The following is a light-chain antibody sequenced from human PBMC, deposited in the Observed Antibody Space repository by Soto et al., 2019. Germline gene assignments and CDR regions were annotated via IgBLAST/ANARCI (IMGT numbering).Light chain of an antibody. CDR2: DAS. Sequence: EIVLRQSPATLSLSRGERATLSCRASQSVSRYLAWYEQKPGQAPRLLIYDASNRATGIPARFSGSGSGTDFTLTISSLEPEDFAVYYCQQRSNWPPTFGQGTRL. V-gene: IGKV3-11*01. CDR3: QQRSNWPPT. J-gene: IGKJ5*01. CDR1: QSVSRY.